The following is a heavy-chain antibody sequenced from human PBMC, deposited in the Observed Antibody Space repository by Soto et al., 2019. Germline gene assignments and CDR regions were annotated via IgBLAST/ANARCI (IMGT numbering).Heavy chain of an antibody. V-gene: IGHV5-51*01. Sequence: GESLKISCQGSGYSFTSYWIGWVRQMPGKGLEWMGIIYPGDSDTRYSPSFEGQVTISADKSINTAYLQWNSLKASDTAIYYCASTADSSGWYYWDYWGQGTLVTVSS. CDR3: ASTADSSGWYYWDY. CDR1: GYSFTSYW. D-gene: IGHD6-19*01. CDR2: IYPGDSDT. J-gene: IGHJ4*02.